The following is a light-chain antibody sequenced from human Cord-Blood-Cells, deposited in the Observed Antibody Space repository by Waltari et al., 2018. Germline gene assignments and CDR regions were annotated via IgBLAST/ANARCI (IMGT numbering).Light chain of an antibody. V-gene: IGLV4-69*01. J-gene: IGLJ3*02. CDR3: QTWGTGNWV. CDR1: SGHSSSA. Sequence: QLVLTQSPSASASLGASVKLTCTLSSGHSSSAIAWHQQQPGKGPRYLMKLNSDGSHSKGDGIPDRFSGSSSGAERYLTISSLQSEDEADYYCQTWGTGNWVFGGGTKLTVL. CDR2: LNSDGSH.